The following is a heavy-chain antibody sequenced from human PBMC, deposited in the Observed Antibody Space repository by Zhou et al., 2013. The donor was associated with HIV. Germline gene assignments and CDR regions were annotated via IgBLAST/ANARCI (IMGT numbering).Heavy chain of an antibody. V-gene: IGHV1-3*01. CDR3: SRNSFV. J-gene: IGHJ4*03. CDR2: INAGNGNT. Sequence: GSEVKKHGASVKVSCKASGYTFTSYAMHWVRQAPGQRLEWMGWINAGNGNTKYSQKFQGRVTMTRDTSISTAYMELSRLRSDNTAVYYCSRNSFVWGHGNLVIVSS. D-gene: IGHD3-3*01. CDR1: GYTFTSYA.